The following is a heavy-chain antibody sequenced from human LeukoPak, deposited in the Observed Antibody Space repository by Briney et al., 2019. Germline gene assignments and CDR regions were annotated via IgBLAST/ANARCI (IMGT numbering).Heavy chain of an antibody. V-gene: IGHV3-23*01. CDR3: ARGARVVVIPFDY. CDR1: GFTFSSYA. CDR2: ISGSGGST. J-gene: IGHJ4*02. Sequence: GGSLRLSCAASGFTFSSYAMSWVRQAPGKGLEWVSTISGSGGSTYYADSVKGRFTISRDNSKNTLYLQLNSLRAEDTAVYYCARGARVVVIPFDYWGQGTLVTVSS. D-gene: IGHD3-22*01.